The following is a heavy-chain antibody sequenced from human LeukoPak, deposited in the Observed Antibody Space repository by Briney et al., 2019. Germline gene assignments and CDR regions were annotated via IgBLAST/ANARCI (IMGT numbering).Heavy chain of an antibody. CDR3: AREGTANSSSWYWFDP. CDR2: IYYSGST. D-gene: IGHD6-13*01. Sequence: SETLSLTCAVSGASISSRSYYWSWIRQPPGKGMEWIGYIYYSGSTNYNPPLKSRVTISVDTSKNQFSLKLSSVTAADTAVYYCAREGTANSSSWYWFDPWGQGTLVTVSS. J-gene: IGHJ5*02. CDR1: GASISSRSYY. V-gene: IGHV4-61*01.